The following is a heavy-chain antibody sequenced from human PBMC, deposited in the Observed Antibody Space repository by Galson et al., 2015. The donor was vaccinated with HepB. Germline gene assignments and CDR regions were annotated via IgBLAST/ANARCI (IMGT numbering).Heavy chain of an antibody. Sequence: SVKVSCKASGGTFSSYAISWVRQAPGQGLEWMGGIIPIFGTANYAQKFQGRVTITADKSTSTAYMELSSLRSEDTAVYYCARDLGQFWSGLSENWFDPWGQGTLVTVSS. CDR2: IIPIFGTA. CDR1: GGTFSSYA. J-gene: IGHJ5*02. D-gene: IGHD3-3*02. V-gene: IGHV1-69*06. CDR3: ARDLGQFWSGLSENWFDP.